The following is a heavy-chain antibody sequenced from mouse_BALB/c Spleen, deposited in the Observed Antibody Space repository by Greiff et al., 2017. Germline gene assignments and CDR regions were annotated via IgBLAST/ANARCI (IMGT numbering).Heavy chain of an antibody. CDR2: IYPYNGGT. CDR3: AREGGITTVNYAMDY. J-gene: IGHJ4*01. D-gene: IGHD1-1*01. CDR1: GYTFTDYN. Sequence: VQLQQSGPELVKPGASVKISCKASGYTFTDYNMHWVKQSHGKSLEWIGYIYPYNGGTGYNQKFKSKATLTVDNSSSTAYMELRSLTSEDSAVYYCAREGGITTVNYAMDYWGQGTSVTVSS. V-gene: IGHV1S29*02.